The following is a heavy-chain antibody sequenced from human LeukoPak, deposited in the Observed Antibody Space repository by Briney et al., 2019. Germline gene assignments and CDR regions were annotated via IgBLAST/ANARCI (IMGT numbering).Heavy chain of an antibody. Sequence: SETLSLTRTVSGYSITNGYYWGWIRQPPGKGLEWIGSIYHDGRIDYNPSLKSRVTISRDTSNDQFSLKLSSVTAADTAVYYCARELLDSSGYYLTSDAFDIWGQGTMVTVSS. J-gene: IGHJ3*02. D-gene: IGHD3-22*01. CDR2: IYHDGRI. CDR3: ARELLDSSGYYLTSDAFDI. CDR1: GYSITNGYY. V-gene: IGHV4-38-2*02.